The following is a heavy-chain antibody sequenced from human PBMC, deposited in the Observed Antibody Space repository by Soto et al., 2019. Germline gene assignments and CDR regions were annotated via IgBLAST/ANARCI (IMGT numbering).Heavy chain of an antibody. CDR3: ACLRGKRGSPINY. Sequence: SETLSLTCIISGDSTSNYYWSWIRQSPGKGLEWIGYISYSENTNYNPSLKSRVTISVDTSKDQLSLKVTSVTAADTAMYYCACLRGKRGSPINYWGQGTQVTVSS. D-gene: IGHD2-15*01. J-gene: IGHJ4*02. CDR1: GDSTSNYY. CDR2: ISYSENT. V-gene: IGHV4-59*01.